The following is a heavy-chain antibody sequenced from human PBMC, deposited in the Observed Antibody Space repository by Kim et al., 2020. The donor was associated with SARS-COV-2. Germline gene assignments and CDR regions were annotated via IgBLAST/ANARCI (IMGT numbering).Heavy chain of an antibody. D-gene: IGHD6-13*01. CDR3: ARGSGAAADAFDI. V-gene: IGHV4-39*07. J-gene: IGHJ3*02. Sequence: YNPSLKSRVTISVDTSKNQFSLKLSSVTAADTAVYYCARGSGAAADAFDIWGQGTMVTVSS.